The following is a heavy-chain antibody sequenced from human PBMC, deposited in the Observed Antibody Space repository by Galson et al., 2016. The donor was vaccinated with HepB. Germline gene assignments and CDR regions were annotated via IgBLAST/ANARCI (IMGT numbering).Heavy chain of an antibody. J-gene: IGHJ5*02. D-gene: IGHD5-12*01. CDR3: ARDNGWLHES. Sequence: SLRLSCAASGFTFSSSGMSWVRQAPGKGLEWVSGIFERSGSTYADSVQGRFTISRDNSKNTLYLQMNSLRADDTAIYYCARDNGWLHESWGQGTLVIVSS. CDR1: GFTFSSSG. CDR2: IFERSGST. V-gene: IGHV3-23*01.